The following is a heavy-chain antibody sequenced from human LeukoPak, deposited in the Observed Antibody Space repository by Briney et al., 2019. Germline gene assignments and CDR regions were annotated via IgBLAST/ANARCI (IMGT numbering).Heavy chain of an antibody. J-gene: IGHJ4*02. D-gene: IGHD6-13*01. CDR1: GFTFSSYG. CDR3: AVSDIAAAAPGDY. V-gene: IGHV3-33*01. Sequence: PGGSLRLSCAASGFTFSSYGMHWVRQAPGKGLEWVAVIWYDGSNKYYADSVKGRFTISRDNSKNTLYLQMNSLRAEDTAVYYCAVSDIAAAAPGDYWGQGTLVTVSS. CDR2: IWYDGSNK.